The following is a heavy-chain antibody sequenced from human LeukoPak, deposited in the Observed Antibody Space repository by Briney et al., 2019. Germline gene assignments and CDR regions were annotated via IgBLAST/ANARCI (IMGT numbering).Heavy chain of an antibody. CDR1: GFTFSSYA. CDR2: ISYDGSNK. J-gene: IGHJ4*02. Sequence: PGGSLRLSCAASGFTFSSYAMHWVRQAPGKGLEWVAVISYDGSNKYYADSVKGRFTISRDNSKNTLYLQMNSLRAEDTAVYYAHFTYYYGSGSVNWGQGTLVTVSS. V-gene: IGHV3-30-3*01. CDR3: HFTYYYGSGSVN. D-gene: IGHD3-10*01.